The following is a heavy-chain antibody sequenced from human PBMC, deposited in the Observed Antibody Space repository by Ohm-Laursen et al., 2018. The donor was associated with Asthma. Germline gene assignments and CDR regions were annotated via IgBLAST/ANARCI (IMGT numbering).Heavy chain of an antibody. CDR2: ISSSSSTI. CDR1: GFTFSSYS. J-gene: IGHJ4*02. D-gene: IGHD6-13*01. Sequence: SLRLSCSALGFTFSSYSTNWVRQAPGKGLEWVSYISSSSSTIYYADSVKGRFTISRDNAKNSLYLQMNSLRDEDTAVYYCARESRKYSSSWYAGYWGQGTLVTVSS. V-gene: IGHV3-48*02. CDR3: ARESRKYSSSWYAGY.